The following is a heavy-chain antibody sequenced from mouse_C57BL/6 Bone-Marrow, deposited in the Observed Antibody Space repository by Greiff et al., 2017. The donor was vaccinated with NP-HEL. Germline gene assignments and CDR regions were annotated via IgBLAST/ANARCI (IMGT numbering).Heavy chain of an antibody. CDR3: DRVMVTFDY. D-gene: IGHD2-13*01. CDR1: GFTFSSYT. CDR2: ISGGGGNT. J-gene: IGHJ2*01. Sequence: EVQLQESGGGLVKPGGSLKLSCAASGFTFSSYTMSWVRQTPEKRLEWVGTISGGGGNTYYPDSVKGRFTFSRDNAENTLYLQLSSLRSEDTALYYCDRVMVTFDYWGQGTTLTVSS. V-gene: IGHV5-9*01.